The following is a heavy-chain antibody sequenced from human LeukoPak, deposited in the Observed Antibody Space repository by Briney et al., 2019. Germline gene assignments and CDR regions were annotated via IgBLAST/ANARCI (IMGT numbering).Heavy chain of an antibody. CDR2: IKQDGSDK. CDR3: AKSLYSYGPGYFDY. D-gene: IGHD5-18*01. J-gene: IGHJ4*02. Sequence: GGSLRLSCAASGFTFSNYWMSWVRQAPGKGLEWVANIKQDGSDKNYVDSLKGRFTISRDNAKNSLYLQMNSLRAEDTAVYYCAKSLYSYGPGYFDYWGQGTLVTVSS. V-gene: IGHV3-7*01. CDR1: GFTFSNYW.